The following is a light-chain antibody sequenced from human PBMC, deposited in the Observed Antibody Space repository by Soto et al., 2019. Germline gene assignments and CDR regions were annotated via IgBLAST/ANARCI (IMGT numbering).Light chain of an antibody. J-gene: IGKJ1*01. CDR3: HQQNSYYTPT. CDR2: YDA. V-gene: IGKV1-5*01. Sequence: DIEMTQSPSTLSASVGDRVTVTCRARQSISSLLACYQQKPGKDAHQLIYYDATFEGGVLPRFFGGGAATEFFTLTSSLQHPDHATYYCHQQNSYYTPTFGQGTKVDI. CDR1: QSISSL.